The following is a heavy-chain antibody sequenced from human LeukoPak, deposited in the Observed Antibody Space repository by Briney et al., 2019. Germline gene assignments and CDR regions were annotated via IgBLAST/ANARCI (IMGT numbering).Heavy chain of an antibody. Sequence: GGSLRLSCAASGFTFSSYSMNWVRQAPGKGLEWVSYISSSSSNIYYADSVKGRFTISRDYAKESLYLQMNSLRAEDTAVYYCARDNIGYYAMDVWGQGTTVTVSS. CDR2: ISSSSSNI. V-gene: IGHV3-48*04. J-gene: IGHJ6*02. CDR1: GFTFSSYS. CDR3: ARDNIGYYAMDV. D-gene: IGHD3-16*01.